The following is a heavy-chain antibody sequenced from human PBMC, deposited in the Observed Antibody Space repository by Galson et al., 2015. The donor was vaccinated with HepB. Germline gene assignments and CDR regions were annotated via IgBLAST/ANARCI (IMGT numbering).Heavy chain of an antibody. Sequence: SVKVSCKASGYTFTTYTMHWVRQAPGQRLEWMGWINAGNGNTKYSQKFQGRDTITRDTSASTAYMELSSLRSEDTAVYYCARDLQLDPWGQGTLVTVSS. V-gene: IGHV1-3*01. CDR2: INAGNGNT. D-gene: IGHD1-1*01. CDR3: ARDLQLDP. J-gene: IGHJ5*02. CDR1: GYTFTTYT.